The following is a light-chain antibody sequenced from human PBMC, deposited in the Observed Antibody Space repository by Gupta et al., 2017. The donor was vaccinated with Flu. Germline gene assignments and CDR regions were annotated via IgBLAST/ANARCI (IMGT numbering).Light chain of an antibody. CDR2: DAS. V-gene: IGKV3-11*01. J-gene: IGKJ2*01. CDR3: QQRSNWPPYT. CDR1: QSVSRY. Sequence: ERATLSCRASQSVSRYLAWYQQKPGQAPRLLIYDASNRATGIPARFSGSGSWTDFTLTISSLEPEDFAVYYCQQRSNWPPYTFGQGSKLQIK.